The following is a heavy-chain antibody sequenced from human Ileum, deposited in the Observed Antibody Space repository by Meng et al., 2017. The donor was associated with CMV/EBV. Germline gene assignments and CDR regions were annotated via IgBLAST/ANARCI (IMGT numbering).Heavy chain of an antibody. CDR2: IYYSGST. J-gene: IGHJ5*02. V-gene: IGHV4-59*01. CDR1: GGSISSYY. Sequence: GSLRLSCTVSGGSISSYYWSWIRQPPGKGLEWIGYIYYSGSTNYNPSLKSRVTISVDTSKNQFSLKLSSVTAADTAVYYCARDKEYSSSSWFDPWGQGTLVTVSS. CDR3: ARDKEYSSSSWFDP. D-gene: IGHD6-6*01.